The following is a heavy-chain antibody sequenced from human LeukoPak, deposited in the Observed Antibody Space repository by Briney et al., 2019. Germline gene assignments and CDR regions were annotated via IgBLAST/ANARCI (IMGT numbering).Heavy chain of an antibody. J-gene: IGHJ2*01. D-gene: IGHD2-21*02. CDR2: ISYDGSNK. CDR3: ARPVVTAIMIAWYFDL. Sequence: GRSLRLSCAASGFTFSSYAMHWVRQAPGKGLEWVAAISYDGSNKYYADSVKGRFTISRDNSKNTLYLQMNSLRAEDTAVYYCARPVVTAIMIAWYFDLWGRGTLVTVSS. CDR1: GFTFSSYA. V-gene: IGHV3-30-3*01.